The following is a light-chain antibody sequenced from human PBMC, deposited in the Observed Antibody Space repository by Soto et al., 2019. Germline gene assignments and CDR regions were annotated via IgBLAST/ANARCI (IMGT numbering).Light chain of an antibody. J-gene: IGLJ1*01. V-gene: IGLV1-44*01. CDR3: AAWDDSLNAHYV. CDR2: SNN. Sequence: QSVLTQPPSASGTPGQRVTISCSGSSSNIGSNTVNWYQQLPGTAPKLLIYSNNQRPSGVPDRFSGSKSGTSASLAISGLQSEDEADYYCAAWDDSLNAHYVFGTGTKLPS. CDR1: SSNIGSNT.